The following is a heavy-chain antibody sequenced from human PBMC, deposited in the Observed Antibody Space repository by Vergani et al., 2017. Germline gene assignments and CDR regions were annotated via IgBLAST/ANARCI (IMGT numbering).Heavy chain of an antibody. D-gene: IGHD2-2*01. CDR3: ARVELGYCSSTSCSHYYYYYMDV. J-gene: IGHJ6*03. CDR2: INHSGST. Sequence: QVQLQQWGAGLLKPSETLSLTCAVYGGSFSGYYWSWIRKPPGKGLEWIGEINHSGSTNYNPSLKSRVTISVDTSKNQFSLKLSSVTAADTAVYYCARVELGYCSSTSCSHYYYYYMDVWGKGTTVTVSS. CDR1: GGSFSGYY. V-gene: IGHV4-34*01.